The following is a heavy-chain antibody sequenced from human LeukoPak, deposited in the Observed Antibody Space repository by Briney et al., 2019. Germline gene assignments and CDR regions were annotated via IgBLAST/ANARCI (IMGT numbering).Heavy chain of an antibody. D-gene: IGHD3-10*02. CDR2: ISSSGSTI. Sequence: GGSLRLSCAGSGFTFSSYEMNWVRQAPGKWLGGVSYISSSGSTIYYADSVKGRFTISRDNAKNSLYLQMNSLRAEDTAVYYCAELGITMIGGVWGKGTTVTISS. CDR3: AELGITMIGGV. CDR1: GFTFSSYE. J-gene: IGHJ6*04. V-gene: IGHV3-48*03.